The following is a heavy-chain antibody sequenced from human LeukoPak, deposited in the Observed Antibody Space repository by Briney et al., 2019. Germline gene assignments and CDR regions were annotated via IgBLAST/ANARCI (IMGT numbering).Heavy chain of an antibody. V-gene: IGHV3-7*03. CDR1: GFTFSDYW. CDR3: ARNKGVAPLFDP. Sequence: GGSLRLSCAASGFTFSDYWMSWVRQAPGKRLEWVAKINQDGSGEYYVDSVKGRFTGCSDNAQNSLSLQMNSLRDEDPAVYYCARNKGVAPLFDPWGQGTLVTVSS. D-gene: IGHD3-3*01. CDR2: INQDGSGE. J-gene: IGHJ5*02.